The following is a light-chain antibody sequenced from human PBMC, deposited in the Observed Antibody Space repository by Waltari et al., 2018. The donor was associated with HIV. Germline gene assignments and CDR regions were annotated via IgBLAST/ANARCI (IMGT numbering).Light chain of an antibody. CDR1: HFVSSN. Sequence: MVLVQSPATLSVSPGERATLSCRASHFVSSNFVWYQQKPGQAPRLLIYGASTRAPGIPDRFSGSGSGTEFTLSISSLQSEDFAVYHCQQYISWPLTFGQGTRLEIK. CDR3: QQYISWPLT. CDR2: GAS. J-gene: IGKJ5*01. V-gene: IGKV3D-15*01.